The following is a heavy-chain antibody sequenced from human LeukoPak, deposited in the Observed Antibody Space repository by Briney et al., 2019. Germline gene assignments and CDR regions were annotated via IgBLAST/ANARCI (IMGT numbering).Heavy chain of an antibody. V-gene: IGHV1-3*01. J-gene: IGHJ3*02. CDR2: INAGNGNR. Sequence: ASVTVSCKASAYTFTIYTIHWVRQTPGQRLEWMGWINAGNGNRRYSQSFRGRLTITRDTSATTAYMELSSLRSEDTAVYYCARTTRSWYEDNDAFDIWGQGTPVTVSS. CDR1: AYTFTIYT. CDR3: ARTTRSWYEDNDAFDI. D-gene: IGHD6-13*01.